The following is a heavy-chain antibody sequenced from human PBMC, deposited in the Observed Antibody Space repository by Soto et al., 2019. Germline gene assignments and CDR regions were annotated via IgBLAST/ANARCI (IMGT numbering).Heavy chain of an antibody. Sequence: ASVKVSCKASGYTFTGYYMHWVRQAPGQGLEWMGWINPNSGGTNYAQKFQGRVTMTRDTSISTAYMELSRLRSDDTAVYYCARVLYSSSRFDPWGQGTLVTVSS. CDR1: GYTFTGYY. CDR3: ARVLYSSSRFDP. J-gene: IGHJ5*02. D-gene: IGHD6-13*01. V-gene: IGHV1-2*02. CDR2: INPNSGGT.